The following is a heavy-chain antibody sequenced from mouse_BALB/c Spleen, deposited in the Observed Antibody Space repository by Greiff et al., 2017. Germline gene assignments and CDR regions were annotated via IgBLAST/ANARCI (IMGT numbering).Heavy chain of an antibody. CDR1: GYSITSDYA. Sequence: EVQLQQSGPGLVKPSQSLSLTCTVTGYSITSDYAWNWIRQFPGNKLEWMGYISYSGSTSYNPSLKSRISITRDTSKNQFFLQLNSVTTEDTATYYCAREGDWDDAMDYGGQGTSVTVSS. CDR3: AREGDWDDAMDY. J-gene: IGHJ4*01. D-gene: IGHD4-1*01. CDR2: ISYSGST. V-gene: IGHV3-2*02.